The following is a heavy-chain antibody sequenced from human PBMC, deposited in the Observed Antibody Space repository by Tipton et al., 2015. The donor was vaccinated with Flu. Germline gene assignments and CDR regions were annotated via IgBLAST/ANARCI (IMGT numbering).Heavy chain of an antibody. J-gene: IGHJ3*02. CDR1: GFTFDYYT. Sequence: SLRLSCVASGFTFDYYTMNWVRRAPGKGLEWVSSISSSNTYIYYADSGKGRFTISRDNAKNSLYLQMNSLRAEDTAVYYCARELSDYYDSNERDAFDIWGQGTMVTVSS. V-gene: IGHV3-21*01. CDR2: ISSSNTYI. D-gene: IGHD3-22*01. CDR3: ARELSDYYDSNERDAFDI.